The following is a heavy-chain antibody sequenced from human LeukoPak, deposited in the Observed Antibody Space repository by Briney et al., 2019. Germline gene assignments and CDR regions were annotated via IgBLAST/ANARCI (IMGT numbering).Heavy chain of an antibody. J-gene: IGHJ6*03. CDR3: AKCILTGYYKGYMDV. D-gene: IGHD3-9*01. Sequence: GGSLRLSCAASGFTFSSYEMNWVRQAPGKGLEWVSYISSSGSTIYYADSVKGRFTISRDNAKNSLYLQMNSLRAEDTAVYYCAKCILTGYYKGYMDVWGKGTTVTISS. V-gene: IGHV3-48*03. CDR1: GFTFSSYE. CDR2: ISSSGSTI.